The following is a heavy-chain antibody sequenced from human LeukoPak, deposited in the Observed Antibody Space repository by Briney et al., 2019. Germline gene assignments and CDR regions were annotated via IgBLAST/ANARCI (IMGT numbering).Heavy chain of an antibody. CDR2: IIPILGIA. V-gene: IGHV1-69*02. CDR1: GGTFSSYT. Sequence: SVKVSCKASGGTFSSYTIGWVRQAPGQGLEWMGRIIPILGIANYAQKFQGRVTITADKSTSTAYMELSSLRSEDTAVYYCARGYDFWSGFDYWGQGTLVTVSS. J-gene: IGHJ4*02. CDR3: ARGYDFWSGFDY. D-gene: IGHD3-3*01.